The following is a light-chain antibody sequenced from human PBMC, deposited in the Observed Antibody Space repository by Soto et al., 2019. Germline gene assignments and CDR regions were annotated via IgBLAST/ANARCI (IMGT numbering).Light chain of an antibody. V-gene: IGKV1-39*01. CDR1: QSISSY. CDR2: GAS. J-gene: IGKJ3*01. Sequence: DIQMTQSPSSLSASVGDRVTITCRASQSISSYLNWYQQKPGKAPKLLIYGASSLQSGVPSRFSGSGSGTDFTLTVSSLQPEDFATYYCQQSYNTPFTFGPGTKVDSK. CDR3: QQSYNTPFT.